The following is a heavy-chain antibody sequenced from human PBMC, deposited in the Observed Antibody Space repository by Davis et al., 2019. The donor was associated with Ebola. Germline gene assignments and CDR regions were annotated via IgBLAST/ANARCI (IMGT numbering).Heavy chain of an antibody. D-gene: IGHD2/OR15-2a*01. CDR3: ARAGIVGSTFALDI. Sequence: ASVKVSCKASGYTFTAYYMHWVRQAPGQGLEWMGRINANTGGTNYAQNFQGRVTMTRDTSTNTAYMDLSRLRSDDTAVYYCARAGIVGSTFALDIWGQGTMVTVSS. CDR2: INANTGGT. V-gene: IGHV1-2*06. J-gene: IGHJ3*02. CDR1: GYTFTAYY.